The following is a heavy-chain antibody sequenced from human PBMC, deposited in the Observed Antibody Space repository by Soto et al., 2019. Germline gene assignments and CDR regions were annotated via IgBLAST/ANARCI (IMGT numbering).Heavy chain of an antibody. CDR1: GGSIDYFY. CDR3: ARDSIPYDKDC. V-gene: IGHV4-59*01. J-gene: IGHJ6*02. D-gene: IGHD5-12*01. CDR2: ISDSGRT. Sequence: SETLSLTCAVSGGSIDYFYWTWVRQAPGKGLEWIGDISDSGRTKYNPSLRSRVTISVDTSKNQFSLTLNSVTAADTAVYYCARDSIPYDKDCWGQGTTGISSS.